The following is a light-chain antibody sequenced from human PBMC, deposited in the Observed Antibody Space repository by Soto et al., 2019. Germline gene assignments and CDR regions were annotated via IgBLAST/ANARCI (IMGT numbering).Light chain of an antibody. J-gene: IGLJ2*01. CDR2: EVT. V-gene: IGLV2-8*01. Sequence: QSVLTQPPSASGSPGQSVTISCTGTSSDVGGYNYVSWYQQYPGKGPKLIIFEVTKRPSGVPDRFSGSKSGNTASLTVSGLQAEDEADYYCSSYTTSHTLVFGGGTKLTVL. CDR1: SSDVGGYNY. CDR3: SSYTTSHTLV.